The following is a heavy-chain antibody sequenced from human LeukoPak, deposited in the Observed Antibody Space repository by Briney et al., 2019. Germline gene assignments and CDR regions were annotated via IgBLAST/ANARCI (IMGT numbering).Heavy chain of an antibody. V-gene: IGHV3-30*18. CDR3: SKPYYYGSRSYMDY. D-gene: IGHD3-10*01. J-gene: IGHJ4*02. CDR2: ISYDGSNT. CDR1: GFTFSSYG. Sequence: GGSLRLSCAASGFTFSSYGMLWVRQAPGKGLEWVAVISYDGSNTYYADSVKGRFTISRDNSKNMLYLQMNSLRAEDTAVYYCSKPYYYGSRSYMDYWGQGTLVTVSS.